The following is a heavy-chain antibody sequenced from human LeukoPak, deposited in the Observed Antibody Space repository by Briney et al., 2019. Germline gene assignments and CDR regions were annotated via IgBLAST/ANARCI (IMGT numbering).Heavy chain of an antibody. J-gene: IGHJ4*02. CDR3: ARLTPDYGDYSPFDY. Sequence: PGRSLRLSCEASGFTFSSYAMHWVRQAPGKGLEWVAVISYDGSNKYYADSVKGRFTISRDNSKNTLYLQMNSLRAEDTAVYYCARLTPDYGDYSPFDYWGQGTLVTVSS. CDR2: ISYDGSNK. D-gene: IGHD4-17*01. V-gene: IGHV3-30-3*01. CDR1: GFTFSSYA.